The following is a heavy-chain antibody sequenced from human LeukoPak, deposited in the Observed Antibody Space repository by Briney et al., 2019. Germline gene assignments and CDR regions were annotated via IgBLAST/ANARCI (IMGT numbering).Heavy chain of an antibody. CDR2: MNEDGGEI. Sequence: GGSLRLSCAASGFTFSSSWMTWVRQAPGKGLEWVASMNEDGGEIHYVDSVKGRFTISRDNAKNSLYLQMNSLTAEDTAVYYCAELGITMIGGVWGKGTTVTISS. CDR3: AELGITMIGGV. D-gene: IGHD3-10*02. CDR1: GFTFSSSW. J-gene: IGHJ6*04. V-gene: IGHV3-7*01.